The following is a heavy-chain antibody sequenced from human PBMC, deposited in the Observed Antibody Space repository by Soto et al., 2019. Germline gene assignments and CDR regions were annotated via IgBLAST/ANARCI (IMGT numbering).Heavy chain of an antibody. CDR2: IYYSGCT. CDR3: ARDAGGPYDH. Sequence: SETLSRTCTVSGAPITVNYWSWIRPAPGKGLEWIGYIYYSGCTTYNPSLKSRATMSADTSNDQFSLKLNSVTAAATAVYYCARDAGGPYDHWGTGILVTVSS. CDR1: GAPITVNY. J-gene: IGHJ4*01. V-gene: IGHV4-59*01. D-gene: IGHD2-15*01.